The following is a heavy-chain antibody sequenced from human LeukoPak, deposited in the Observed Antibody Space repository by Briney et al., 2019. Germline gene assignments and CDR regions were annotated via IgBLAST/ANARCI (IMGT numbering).Heavy chain of an antibody. D-gene: IGHD4-17*01. CDR3: ARASTTVTTLLRNNWFDP. Sequence: GASVTVSCKASGYTFTSYYMHWVRQAPGQGLEWMGIINPSGGSTSYAQKFQGRVTMTRDTSTSTVYMELSSLRSEDTAVYYCARASTTVTTLLRNNWFDPWGQGTLVTVSS. V-gene: IGHV1-46*01. CDR2: INPSGGST. CDR1: GYTFTSYY. J-gene: IGHJ5*02.